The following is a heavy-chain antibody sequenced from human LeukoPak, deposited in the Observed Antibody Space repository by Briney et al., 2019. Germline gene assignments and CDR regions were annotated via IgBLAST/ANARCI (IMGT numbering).Heavy chain of an antibody. CDR1: GFTFSTFA. V-gene: IGHV3-23*01. CDR3: ARGGRFAYFLDY. CDR2: ISGSGDAT. J-gene: IGHJ4*02. D-gene: IGHD2-21*01. Sequence: GGSLRLSCAASGFTFSTFAMNWVRQAPGEGLEWVSVISGSGDATYFGDSVKGRFTISRDNAKNTVYVNMHSLRDEDTAVYYCARGGRFAYFLDYWGQGNLVTVSS.